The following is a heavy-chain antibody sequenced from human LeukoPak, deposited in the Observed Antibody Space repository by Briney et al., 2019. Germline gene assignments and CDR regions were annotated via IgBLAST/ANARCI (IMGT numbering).Heavy chain of an antibody. CDR2: ISYDGSNK. J-gene: IGHJ3*01. CDR3: AKDDSSA. D-gene: IGHD6-19*01. V-gene: IGHV3-30*18. Sequence: GGSLRLSCAASGFTFSSYEMNWVRQAPGKGLEWVAVISYDGSNKYYADSVKGRFTISRDNSKNTLYLQMNSLRAEDTAVYYCAKDDSSAWGQGTMVTVSS. CDR1: GFTFSSYE.